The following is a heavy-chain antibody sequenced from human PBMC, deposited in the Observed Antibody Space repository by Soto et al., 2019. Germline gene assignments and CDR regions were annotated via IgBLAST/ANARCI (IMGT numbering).Heavy chain of an antibody. Sequence: GESLKISCKGSGYSFTSYWIGWVRQMPGKGLEGVGVIYPGDSDTRYSPSFQGQVTISADKSISAAYLQWSSLKASHTAMYHCARHPTPSHFWSGYHSVAAFDIWGQGPPVTVRS. CDR3: ARHPTPSHFWSGYHSVAAFDI. CDR1: GYSFTSYW. CDR2: IYPGDSDT. D-gene: IGHD3-3*02. J-gene: IGHJ4*01. V-gene: IGHV5-51*01.